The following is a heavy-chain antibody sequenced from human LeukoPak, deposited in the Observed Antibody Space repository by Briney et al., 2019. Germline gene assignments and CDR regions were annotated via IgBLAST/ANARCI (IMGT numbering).Heavy chain of an antibody. CDR1: GYTFTIYG. J-gene: IGHJ4*02. Sequence: ASVKVSCKASGYTFTIYGISWVRQAPGQGLEWMGWISAYNGNTNYAQKLQGRVTMTTDTSTSTAYMELRSLRSDDTAVYYCARDPPPYYYDSSSYPDYWGQGTLVTVSS. CDR3: ARDPPPYYYDSSSYPDY. CDR2: ISAYNGNT. V-gene: IGHV1-18*01. D-gene: IGHD3-22*01.